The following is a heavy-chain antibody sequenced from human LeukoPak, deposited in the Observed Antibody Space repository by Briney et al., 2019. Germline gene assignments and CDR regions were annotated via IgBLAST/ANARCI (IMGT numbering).Heavy chain of an antibody. V-gene: IGHV3-66*02. CDR2: IYSGGTI. J-gene: IGHJ4*02. CDR1: GFTVSSNY. Sequence: PGGSLRLSCAASGFTVSSNYMSWVRQAPGKGLEWVSIIYSGGTIYYADSVKGRFTISRDNSKNTLYLQMNSLRAEDTAVYYCARGIDYTDGYWGQGTLVTVSS. D-gene: IGHD4-11*01. CDR3: ARGIDYTDGY.